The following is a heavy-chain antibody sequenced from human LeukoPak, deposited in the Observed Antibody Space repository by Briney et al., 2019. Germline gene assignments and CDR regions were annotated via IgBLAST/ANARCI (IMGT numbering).Heavy chain of an antibody. CDR1: GRSISSGGYS. V-gene: IGHV4-30-2*01. CDR2: IYHSGST. CDR3: ARGSVVTPDLFDY. Sequence: KASQTLSLTCAVSGRSISSGGYSWSWIRQPPGKGLEWIGYIYHSGSTYYNPSLKSRVTISVDRSKNQFSLKLSSVTAADTAVYYCARGSVVTPDLFDYWGQGTLVTVSS. J-gene: IGHJ4*02. D-gene: IGHD2-21*02.